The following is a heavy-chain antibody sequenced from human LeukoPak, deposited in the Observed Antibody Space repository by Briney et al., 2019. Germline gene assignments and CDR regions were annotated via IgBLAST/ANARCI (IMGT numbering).Heavy chain of an antibody. V-gene: IGHV3-30*01. D-gene: IGHD3-3*01. CDR3: ARGGDCLRLVEIDDY. CDR1: GFTFSSYP. CDR2: ISFDGSNK. Sequence: GGSLRLSCAASGFTFSSYPMHWVRQAAGKGLHWVAVISFDGSNKYYADSVKGRFTISRDNSKNTLYLKMNSLRAEDTAVYYCARGGDCLRLVEIDDYWGQGTLVTVSS. J-gene: IGHJ4*02.